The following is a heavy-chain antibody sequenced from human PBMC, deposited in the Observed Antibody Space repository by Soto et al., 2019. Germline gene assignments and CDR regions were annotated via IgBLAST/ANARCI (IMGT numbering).Heavy chain of an antibody. CDR1: GGTFSTQA. CDR2: IIPIFGSR. J-gene: IGHJ4*02. Sequence: QVQLVQSGPEVKKPGTSVKVSCKASGGTFSTQAINWVRQAPGQGLEWMGGIIPIFGSRNYAHKFRGRLTITADESTTTAYMELSSLRSEDTAVYYCAREGRIGGATTHFDYWGQGTLVTVSS. D-gene: IGHD1-26*01. CDR3: AREGRIGGATTHFDY. V-gene: IGHV1-69*01.